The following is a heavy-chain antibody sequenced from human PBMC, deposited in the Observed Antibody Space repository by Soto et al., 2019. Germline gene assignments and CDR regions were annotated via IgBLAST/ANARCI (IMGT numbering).Heavy chain of an antibody. Sequence: GGSLRLSCAASGFTFNAYDMHWVRQASGEGLEWVSGIGSHGDTYYADSVKGRFTISREGAKNSLYLQMNSLTAGDTAVYYCARPRLGGYFFDIWGQGTLVTVSS. CDR1: GFTFNAYD. CDR3: ARPRLGGYFFDI. CDR2: IGSHGDT. D-gene: IGHD3-16*01. V-gene: IGHV3-13*01. J-gene: IGHJ4*02.